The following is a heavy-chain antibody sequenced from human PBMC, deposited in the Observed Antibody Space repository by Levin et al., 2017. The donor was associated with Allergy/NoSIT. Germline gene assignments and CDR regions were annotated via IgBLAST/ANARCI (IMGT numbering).Heavy chain of an antibody. D-gene: IGHD2-21*02. J-gene: IGHJ6*02. Sequence: PGGSLRLSCAASGFTFSSYEMNWVRQAPGKGLEWVSYISSSGSTIYYADSVKGRFTISRDNAKNSLYLQMNSLRAEDTAVYYCARDGAYCGGDCESWGYYYGMDVWGQGTTVTVSS. CDR3: ARDGAYCGGDCESWGYYYGMDV. CDR1: GFTFSSYE. CDR2: ISSSGSTI. V-gene: IGHV3-48*03.